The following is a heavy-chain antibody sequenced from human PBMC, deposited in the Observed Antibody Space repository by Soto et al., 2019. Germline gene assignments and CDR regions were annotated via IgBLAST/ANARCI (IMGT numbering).Heavy chain of an antibody. V-gene: IGHV4-30-2*01. CDR3: ARGVPGDYGDCHFDY. Sequence: QLQLQESGSGLVKPSQTLSLTCAVSGGSISSGGYSWSWLRQPPGKGLEWIGYIYHSGSTYYNPSLKSRVTISVDRSKNQFSLKLSSVTAADTAVYYCARGVPGDYGDCHFDYWGQGTLVTVSS. CDR1: GGSISSGGYS. CDR2: IYHSGST. J-gene: IGHJ4*02. D-gene: IGHD4-17*01.